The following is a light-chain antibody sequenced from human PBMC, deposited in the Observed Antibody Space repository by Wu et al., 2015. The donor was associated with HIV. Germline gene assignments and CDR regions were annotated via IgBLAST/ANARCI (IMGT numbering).Light chain of an antibody. CDR3: QHLEF. Sequence: EVVLTQSPGTLSLSPGERVTLSCRASQGVASLGWYQKRRGQAPRLLIYSTFRRAAGIPDRFSGSGSGTDFSLTISRLDPADFAVYYCQHLEFFGRGTELEI. J-gene: IGKJ2*01. CDR1: QGVAS. V-gene: IGKV3-20*01. CDR2: STF.